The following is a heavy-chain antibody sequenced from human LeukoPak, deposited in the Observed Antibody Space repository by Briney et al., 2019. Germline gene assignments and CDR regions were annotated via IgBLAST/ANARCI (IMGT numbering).Heavy chain of an antibody. CDR1: GDIFNNYA. Sequence: SVKVSCKASGDIFNNYAISWVRQAPGQGLEWMGRIMPYIDVSNYAQKFQGRVSISADTSTSTAYMEMSSLRFEDTAVYYCARQRVDSTMVIDYWGQGTLVIVSS. V-gene: IGHV1-69*04. D-gene: IGHD5-18*01. J-gene: IGHJ4*02. CDR2: IMPYIDVS. CDR3: ARQRVDSTMVIDY.